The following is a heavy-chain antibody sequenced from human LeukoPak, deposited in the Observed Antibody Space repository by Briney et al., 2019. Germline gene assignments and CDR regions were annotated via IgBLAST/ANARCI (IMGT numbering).Heavy chain of an antibody. V-gene: IGHV3-7*01. CDR1: GFTFRTYW. CDR2: IKQDGSEK. Sequence: GGSLRLSCAASGFTFRTYWMSWVRQAPGKGLEWVANIKQDGSEKNYVEAVKGRFTISRDNAKNSVYLQMNSLRAEDTALYYCGRQDAAQDYGMDVWGQGTTVTVFS. CDR3: GRQDAAQDYGMDV. J-gene: IGHJ6*01.